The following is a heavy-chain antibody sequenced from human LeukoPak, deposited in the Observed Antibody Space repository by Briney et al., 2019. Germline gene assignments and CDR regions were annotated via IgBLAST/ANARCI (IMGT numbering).Heavy chain of an antibody. V-gene: IGHV1-2*02. Sequence: ASVKVSCKASGYTFTGHYIHWVRQAPGQGLEWMGWINPNSGGTNYAQKFQGAVTMTRDTSISTAYLDLSRLISDDTALYYCARDRGPDWWGSFVCWGQGTLVTVSS. CDR2: INPNSGGT. D-gene: IGHD3-16*01. CDR3: ARDRGPDWWGSFVC. J-gene: IGHJ4*02. CDR1: GYTFTGHY.